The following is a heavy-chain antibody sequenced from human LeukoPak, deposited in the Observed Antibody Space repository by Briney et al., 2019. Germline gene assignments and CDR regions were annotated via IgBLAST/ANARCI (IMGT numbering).Heavy chain of an antibody. Sequence: PSETLSLTCTVSGGSISSYYWSWIRQPPGKGLEWMGYIYYSGSTNYNPSLKSRVTISVDTSKNQFSLKLSSVTAADTAVYYCARSGIVGATGYYYYGMDVWGQGTTVTVSS. J-gene: IGHJ6*02. V-gene: IGHV4-59*08. CDR2: IYYSGST. CDR1: GGSISSYY. D-gene: IGHD1-26*01. CDR3: ARSGIVGATGYYYYGMDV.